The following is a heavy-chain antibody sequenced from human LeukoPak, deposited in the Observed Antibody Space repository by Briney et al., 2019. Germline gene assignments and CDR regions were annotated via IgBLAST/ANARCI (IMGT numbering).Heavy chain of an antibody. CDR3: AKAYDSSAYSGFDP. Sequence: PGGSLRLSCAASGFTFGDYSMTWIRQAPGKGLEWVSYISGSGSTIYYADSVKGRFTISRDNAKNTLYLQMNSLRDEDTAVYYCAKAYDSSAYSGFDPWGQGTLVTVSS. CDR1: GFTFGDYS. J-gene: IGHJ5*02. CDR2: ISGSGSTI. D-gene: IGHD3-22*01. V-gene: IGHV3-11*04.